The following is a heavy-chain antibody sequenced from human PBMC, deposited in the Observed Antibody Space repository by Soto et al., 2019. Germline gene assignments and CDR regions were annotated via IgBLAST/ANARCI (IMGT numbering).Heavy chain of an antibody. CDR3: ASSLEFLELFIMASFAFDI. Sequence: SETLSLTCTVSGGSISSSSYYWGWIRQPPGKGLEWIGSIYYSGSTYYNPSLKSRVTISVDTSKNQFSLKLSSVTAADTAVYYCASSLEFLELFIMASFAFDIWGQGTMVTVSS. V-gene: IGHV4-39*01. D-gene: IGHD3-3*01. CDR2: IYYSGST. J-gene: IGHJ3*02. CDR1: GGSISSSSYY.